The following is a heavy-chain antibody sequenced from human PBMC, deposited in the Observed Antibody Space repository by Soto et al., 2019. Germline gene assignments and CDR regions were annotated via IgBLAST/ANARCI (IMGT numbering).Heavy chain of an antibody. Sequence: QVQLQESGPGLVKPSETLSLTCSISGGTISSYHWSWIRQTPGKGLEWIGHIYYTGSTTYNPSLQSRVTISVDTSKSQFSLELNSVTAADTALYYCARDRGDSYGPRAFDIWGQGTMVTVSS. CDR2: IYYTGST. CDR1: GGTISSYH. CDR3: ARDRGDSYGPRAFDI. V-gene: IGHV4-59*01. J-gene: IGHJ3*02. D-gene: IGHD5-18*01.